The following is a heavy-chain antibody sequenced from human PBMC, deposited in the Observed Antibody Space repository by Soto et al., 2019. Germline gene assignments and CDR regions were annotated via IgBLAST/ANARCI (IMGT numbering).Heavy chain of an antibody. V-gene: IGHV3-48*02. J-gene: IGHJ4*02. Sequence: EVQLVESGGGLVQPGGSLRLSCAASGFTFSSYSMNWVRQAPGKGLEWVSYISSSSSTIYYADSVKGRFTISRDNAKNSLYLQMNSLRDEDTAVYYCARDSVLTVTTPGDTDYWGQGTLVTVSS. CDR3: ARDSVLTVTTPGDTDY. D-gene: IGHD4-17*01. CDR2: ISSSSSTI. CDR1: GFTFSSYS.